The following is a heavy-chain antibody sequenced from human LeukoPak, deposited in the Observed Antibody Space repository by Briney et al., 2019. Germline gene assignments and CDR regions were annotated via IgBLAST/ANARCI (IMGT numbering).Heavy chain of an antibody. Sequence: PSETLSLTCTVSGGSISSYYWSWIRQPPGKGLEWIGYIYYSGSTNYNPSLKSRVTISVDTSKNQFSLKLSSVTAADTAVYYCARQPYDILTGPLNGMGVWGQGTTVTVSS. CDR3: ARQPYDILTGPLNGMGV. J-gene: IGHJ6*02. V-gene: IGHV4-59*08. CDR2: IYYSGST. CDR1: GGSISSYY. D-gene: IGHD3-9*01.